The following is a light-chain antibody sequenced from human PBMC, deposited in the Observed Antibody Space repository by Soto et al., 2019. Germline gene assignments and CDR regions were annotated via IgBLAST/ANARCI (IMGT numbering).Light chain of an antibody. CDR2: WAS. J-gene: IGKJ1*01. CDR1: QTVLHGSNY. CDR3: QQYYTTPVT. Sequence: DIVMTQSPDSLAVSLGERATINCKSSQTVLHGSNYLAWYQQKPGQPPKLLIYWASTRESGVPDRFSGSGSGTDFTLTISSLQAEEVAVYYGQQYYTTPVTFGQGTKVEIK. V-gene: IGKV4-1*01.